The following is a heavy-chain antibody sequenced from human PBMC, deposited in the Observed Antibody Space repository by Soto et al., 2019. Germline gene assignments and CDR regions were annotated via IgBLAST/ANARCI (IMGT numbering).Heavy chain of an antibody. V-gene: IGHV3-49*03. CDR2: VRSKSNGGTT. CDR3: AMDTSGYNYYFDH. D-gene: IGHD3-22*01. J-gene: IGHJ4*02. CDR1: GFTFGDYA. Sequence: EVPLVESGGGLLQPGRSLRLSCTTSGFTFGDYAMSWFRQAPGKGLELVGFVRSKSNGGTTEYAASVKGRFTISRDDSRSIADLQMNSLKTEDTAVYYCAMDTSGYNYYFDHWGQGTLVIVSS.